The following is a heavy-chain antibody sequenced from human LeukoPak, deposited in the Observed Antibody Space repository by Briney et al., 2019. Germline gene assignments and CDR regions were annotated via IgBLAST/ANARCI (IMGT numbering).Heavy chain of an antibody. J-gene: IGHJ4*02. CDR1: GGSFSGYY. Sequence: SETLSLTCGVYGGSFSGYYWNWIRQPPGKGLEWIGEINHSGSTNYNPSLKSRVTISVDTSKNQFFLKLSSVTAADTAVYYCARDSWDYWGQGTLVTVSS. CDR3: ARDSWDY. D-gene: IGHD2-15*01. CDR2: INHSGST. V-gene: IGHV4-34*01.